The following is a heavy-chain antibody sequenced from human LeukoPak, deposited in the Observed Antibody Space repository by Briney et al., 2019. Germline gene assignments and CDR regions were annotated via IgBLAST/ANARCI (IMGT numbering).Heavy chain of an antibody. CDR3: ASGVVFYDSSGSHFEY. V-gene: IGHV3-30*03. CDR1: GFTFSSYG. J-gene: IGHJ4*02. D-gene: IGHD3-22*01. Sequence: GRSLRLSCAASGFTFSSYGMHWVRQAPGKGLEWVAVISHDGSNKYYADSVKGRFTISRDNSKNTLYLQMNSLRAEDTAVYYCASGVVFYDSSGSHFEYWGQGILVTVSS. CDR2: ISHDGSNK.